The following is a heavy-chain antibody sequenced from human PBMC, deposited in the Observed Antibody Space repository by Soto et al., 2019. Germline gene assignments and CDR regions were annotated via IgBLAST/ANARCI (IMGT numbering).Heavy chain of an antibody. D-gene: IGHD6-13*01. CDR3: ARASDYSSSWGHYYYYYYMDV. V-gene: IGHV4-31*03. J-gene: IGHJ6*03. CDR2: IYYSGST. Sequence: VQLQESGPGLVKPSQTLSLTCTVSGGSISSGGYYWSWIRQHPGKGLEWIGYIYYSGSTYYNPSLKSRVTISVDTSKNQFSLKLSSVTAADTAVYYCARASDYSSSWGHYYYYYYMDVWGKGTTVTVSS. CDR1: GGSISSGGYY.